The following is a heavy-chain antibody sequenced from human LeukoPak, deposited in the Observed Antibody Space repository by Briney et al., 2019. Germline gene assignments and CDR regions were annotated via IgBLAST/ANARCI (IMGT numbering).Heavy chain of an antibody. CDR2: ISYDGSNK. CDR1: GFTFSSYG. CDR3: AKDQALAYCGGDCYTFDH. V-gene: IGHV3-30*18. D-gene: IGHD2-21*02. J-gene: IGHJ4*02. Sequence: GRSLRLSCAASGFTFSSYGMHWVRQAPGKGLEWVAVISYDGSNKYYADSVKGRFTISRDNSKNTLYLQMNSLRAEDTAVYYCAKDQALAYCGGDCYTFDHWGQGPWSPSPQ.